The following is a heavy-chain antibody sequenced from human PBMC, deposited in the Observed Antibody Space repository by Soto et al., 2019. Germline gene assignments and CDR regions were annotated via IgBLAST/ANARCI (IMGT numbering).Heavy chain of an antibody. Sequence: ASVKVSCKASGYTFTSYDINWVRQATGQGLEWMGWMNPNSGNTGYAQKFQGRVTMTRNTSISTAYMELSSLRSEDTAVYYCARSSRSSWYVSPSGQGEFWGQGPLVTVSS. D-gene: IGHD6-13*01. CDR1: GYTFTSYD. CDR2: MNPNSGNT. CDR3: ARSSRSSWYVSPSGQGEF. V-gene: IGHV1-8*01. J-gene: IGHJ4*02.